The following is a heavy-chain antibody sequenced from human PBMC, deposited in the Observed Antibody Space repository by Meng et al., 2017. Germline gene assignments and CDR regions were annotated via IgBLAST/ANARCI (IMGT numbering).Heavy chain of an antibody. Sequence: VRLVQSSAEVNQSGDLVNVPCNASGYTFTSNGSSWVRQAPGQGLEWMGWISAYNGNTYNAQMLQGRVTMTTDTSTSTAYKELRSLRADDTAVYYCARAGIAVAGPDYWGQGTLVTVSS. D-gene: IGHD6-19*01. J-gene: IGHJ4*02. CDR2: ISAYNGNT. CDR1: GYTFTSNG. CDR3: ARAGIAVAGPDY. V-gene: IGHV1-18*01.